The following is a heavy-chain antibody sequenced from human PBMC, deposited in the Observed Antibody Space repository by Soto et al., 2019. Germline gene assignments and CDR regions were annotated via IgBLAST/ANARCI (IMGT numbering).Heavy chain of an antibody. D-gene: IGHD3-16*01. CDR2: INHSGST. CDR3: ARGFWGYYYYYGMDV. Sequence: SETLSLTCAVYGGSFSCYYWSWIRQPPGKGLEWIGEINHSGSTNYNPSLKSRVTISVDTSKNQFSLKLSSVTAADTAVYYCARGFWGYYYYYGMDVWGQGTTVTV. V-gene: IGHV4-34*01. CDR1: GGSFSCYY. J-gene: IGHJ6*02.